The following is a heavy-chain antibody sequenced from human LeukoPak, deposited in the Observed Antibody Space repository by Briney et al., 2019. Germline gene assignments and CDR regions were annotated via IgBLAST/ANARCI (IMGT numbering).Heavy chain of an antibody. CDR2: IKSKTDGETT. V-gene: IGHV3-15*01. CDR3: TSPAFLGKSPYGLDV. Sequence: GGSLRLSCAASGFALCGVRMSWVRQAPGKGLEWVGRIKSKTDGETTDYAARVEARLIISRDESKNILFLQVNRLKSEDTAVYFCTSPAFLGKSPYGLDVWGEGTTVTVS. CDR1: GFALCGVR. D-gene: IGHD3-3*02. J-gene: IGHJ6*02.